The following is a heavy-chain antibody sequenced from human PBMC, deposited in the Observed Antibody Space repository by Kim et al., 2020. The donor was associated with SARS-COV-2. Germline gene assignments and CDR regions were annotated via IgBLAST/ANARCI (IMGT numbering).Heavy chain of an antibody. CDR2: IYHSGST. V-gene: IGHV4-4*02. Sequence: SETLSLTCAVSGGSISSSNWWSWVRQPPGKGLEWIGEIYHSGSTNYNPSLKSRVTISVDKSKNQFSLKLSSVTAADTAVYYCARGDVILWFGEAGAFDIWGQGTMVTVSS. J-gene: IGHJ3*02. CDR3: ARGDVILWFGEAGAFDI. D-gene: IGHD3-10*01. CDR1: GGSISSSNW.